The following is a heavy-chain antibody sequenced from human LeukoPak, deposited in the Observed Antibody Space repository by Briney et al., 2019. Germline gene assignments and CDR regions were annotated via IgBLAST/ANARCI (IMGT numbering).Heavy chain of an antibody. V-gene: IGHV4-39*07. CDR2: IYYSGST. CDR3: ARGNGAWLRTENFDY. CDR1: GGSISSSSYY. D-gene: IGHD5-12*01. Sequence: PSETLSLTCTVSGGSISSSSYYWGWIRQPPGKGLEWIGSIYYSGSTYYNPSLKSRVTISVDTSKNQFSLKLSSVTAADTAVYYCARGNGAWLRTENFDYWGQGTLVTVSS. J-gene: IGHJ4*02.